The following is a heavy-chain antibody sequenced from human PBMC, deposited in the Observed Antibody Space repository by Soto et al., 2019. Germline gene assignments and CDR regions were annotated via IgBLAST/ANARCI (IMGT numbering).Heavy chain of an antibody. J-gene: IGHJ3*02. CDR2: ISGSGGST. D-gene: IGHD3-10*01. Sequence: HPGGSLRLSCAASGFTFSSYAMSWVRQAPGKGPEWVSAISGSGGSTYYADSVKGRFTISRDNSKNTLYLQMNSLRAEDTAVYYCAKDRGITMVRGARDAFDIWGQGTMVTVSS. V-gene: IGHV3-23*01. CDR3: AKDRGITMVRGARDAFDI. CDR1: GFTFSSYA.